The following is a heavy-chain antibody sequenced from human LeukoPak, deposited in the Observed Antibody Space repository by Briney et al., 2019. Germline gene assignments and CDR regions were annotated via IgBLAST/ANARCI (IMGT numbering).Heavy chain of an antibody. Sequence: GGSLRLSCAASRFTFSSYGMHWVRQTPGKGLECVAFIRHDGSNKYYADSVKGRFTISRDNSKNTLYLQMNSLRAEDTAVYCCAKDRRRYDFWSGPVGYWGQGTLVTVSS. CDR3: AKDRRRYDFWSGPVGY. D-gene: IGHD3-3*01. J-gene: IGHJ4*02. V-gene: IGHV3-30*02. CDR1: RFTFSSYG. CDR2: IRHDGSNK.